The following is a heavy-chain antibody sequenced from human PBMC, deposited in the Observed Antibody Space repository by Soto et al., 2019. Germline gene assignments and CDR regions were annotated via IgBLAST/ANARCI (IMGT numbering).Heavy chain of an antibody. CDR2: IIPIFGTA. CDR1: GGTFSSYA. CDR3: ARDREYSSSLRFDY. V-gene: IGHV1-69*13. Sequence: GASVKVSCKASGGTFSSYAISWVRQAPGQGLEWMGGIIPIFGTANYAQKFQGRVTITADESTSTAYMELSSLRSGDTAVYYCARDREYSSSLRFDYWGQGTLVTVSS. J-gene: IGHJ4*02. D-gene: IGHD6-6*01.